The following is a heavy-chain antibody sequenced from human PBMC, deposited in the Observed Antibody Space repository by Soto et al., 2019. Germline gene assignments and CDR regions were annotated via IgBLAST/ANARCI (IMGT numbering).Heavy chain of an antibody. CDR1: GFTFSNYG. V-gene: IGHV1-18*01. CDR2: VSANNGHT. CDR3: ARDIESVTAKHFFYYYAMDV. D-gene: IGHD2-8*01. Sequence: ASVKVSCKASGFTFSNYGLNWVRQAPGQGLEWMGWVSANNGHTNYAQSLQGRVSMTTDTSTSTAYMELRGLTFDDTAVYYCARDIESVTAKHFFYYYAMDVWGQGTTVTVSS. J-gene: IGHJ6*02.